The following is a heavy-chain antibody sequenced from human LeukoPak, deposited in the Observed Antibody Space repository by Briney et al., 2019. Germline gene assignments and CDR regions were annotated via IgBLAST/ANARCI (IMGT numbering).Heavy chain of an antibody. CDR1: GFTFSSYS. Sequence: PGGSLRLSCAASGFTFSSYSMNWVRQAPEKGLEWVSSISSSSSYIYYADSVKGRLTIFRDNAKTSLYLQMNSLRAEDTAVYYCARDGGSDYDYVWGSYRYPDAFDMWGQGTMVTVSS. J-gene: IGHJ3*02. CDR2: ISSSSSYI. V-gene: IGHV3-21*01. D-gene: IGHD3-16*02. CDR3: ARDGGSDYDYVWGSYRYPDAFDM.